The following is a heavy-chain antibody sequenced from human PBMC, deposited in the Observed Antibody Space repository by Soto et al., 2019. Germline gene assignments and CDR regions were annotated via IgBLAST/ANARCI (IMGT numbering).Heavy chain of an antibody. Sequence: QVQLQESGPGLVKPSQTLSLTCTVSGGSISSGGYYWSWIRQHPGKGLEWIGYIYYSGSTYYNPSLKSRVTISVDTSKNQFSLKLRSVTAADTAVYYWARDARGEGYDYVWGSYRSVAFDIWGQGTMVTVSS. CDR3: ARDARGEGYDYVWGSYRSVAFDI. CDR1: GGSISSGGYY. J-gene: IGHJ3*02. D-gene: IGHD3-16*02. CDR2: IYYSGST. V-gene: IGHV4-31*03.